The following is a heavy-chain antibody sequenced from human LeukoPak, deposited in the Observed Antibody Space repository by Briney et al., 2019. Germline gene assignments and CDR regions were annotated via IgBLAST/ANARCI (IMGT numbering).Heavy chain of an antibody. CDR1: GFTFSSYG. CDR3: ASGYCSSTRCYNYFDY. D-gene: IGHD2-2*03. CDR2: IRYDGSNK. J-gene: IGHJ4*02. V-gene: IGHV3-30*02. Sequence: GGSLRLSCAASGFTFSSYGMHWVRQAPGKGLEWVAFIRYDGSNKYYADSVKGRFTISRDNSKNTLYLQMNSLRAEDTAVYYCASGYCSSTRCYNYFDYWGQGTLVTVSS.